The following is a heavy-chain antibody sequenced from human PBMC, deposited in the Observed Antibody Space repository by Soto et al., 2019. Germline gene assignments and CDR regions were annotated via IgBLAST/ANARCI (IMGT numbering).Heavy chain of an antibody. V-gene: IGHV3-15*07. CDR2: IKSKTDGGTT. J-gene: IGHJ4*02. D-gene: IGHD3-22*01. Sequence: GGSLRISCAASGFPFSNAWMNWVRPAPGKGLEWVGRIKSKTDGGTTDYAAPVKGRFTISRDDSKDTLYLQMNSLKTEDTAVYYCTTEFDYYDSSGYYYATDYWGQGALVTVSS. CDR3: TTEFDYYDSSGYYYATDY. CDR1: GFPFSNAW.